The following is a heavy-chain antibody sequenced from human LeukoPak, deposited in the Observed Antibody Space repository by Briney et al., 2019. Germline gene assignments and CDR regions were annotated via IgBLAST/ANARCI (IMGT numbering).Heavy chain of an antibody. V-gene: IGHV3-7*03. CDR1: GFTFNRCW. Sequence: LSGGSLRLSCVVSGFTFNRCWMNWVRQAPGKGLEWVANIKQDGSEKYYVDSVKGRFTISRDNAKNSLYLQMNSLRAEDTAVYYCARDPGYSSGWVKGYFDYWGQGTLVTVSS. CDR3: ARDPGYSSGWVKGYFDY. D-gene: IGHD6-19*01. J-gene: IGHJ4*02. CDR2: IKQDGSEK.